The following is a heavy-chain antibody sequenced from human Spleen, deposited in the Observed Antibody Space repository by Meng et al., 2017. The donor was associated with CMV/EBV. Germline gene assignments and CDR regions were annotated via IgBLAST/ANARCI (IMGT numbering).Heavy chain of an antibody. V-gene: IGHV1-2*02. Sequence: VELVPSWAEVKKPGASVKVSCKASGYTFTGYYMHWVRQAPGQGLEWMGWINPNSGGTNYAQKFQGRVTMTRDTSISTAYMELSRLRSDDTAVYYCARGFGIVGATEEDFDYWGQGTLVTVSS. CDR3: ARGFGIVGATEEDFDY. CDR2: INPNSGGT. D-gene: IGHD1-26*01. CDR1: GYTFTGYY. J-gene: IGHJ4*02.